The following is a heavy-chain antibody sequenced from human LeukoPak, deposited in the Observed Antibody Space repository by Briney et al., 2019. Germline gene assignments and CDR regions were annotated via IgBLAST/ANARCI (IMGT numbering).Heavy chain of an antibody. CDR2: INHSGST. V-gene: IGHV4-34*01. Sequence: PSETLSLTCAVYGGSFSGYYWGWIRQPPGKGLEWIGEINHSGSTNYNPSLKSRVTISVDTSKNQFSLKLSSVTAADTAVYYCARAQGRDIVVVPAARPRGSFDYWGQGTLVTVSS. CDR1: GGSFSGYY. CDR3: ARAQGRDIVVVPAARPRGSFDY. J-gene: IGHJ4*02. D-gene: IGHD2-2*01.